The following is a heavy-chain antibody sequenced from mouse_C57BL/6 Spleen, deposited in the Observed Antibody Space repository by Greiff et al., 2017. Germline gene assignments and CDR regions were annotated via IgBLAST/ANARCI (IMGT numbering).Heavy chain of an antibody. D-gene: IGHD1-1*01. CDR3: ARPVLYYGSEYYAMDY. CDR1: GYTFTDYY. J-gene: IGHJ4*01. Sequence: VQLQQSGPELVKPGASVKISCKASGYTFTDYYMNWVKQSHGKSLEWIGDINPNNGGTSYNQKFKGKATLTVDKSSSTAYMELRSLTSEDSAVYYCARPVLYYGSEYYAMDYWGQGTSVTVSS. CDR2: INPNNGGT. V-gene: IGHV1-26*01.